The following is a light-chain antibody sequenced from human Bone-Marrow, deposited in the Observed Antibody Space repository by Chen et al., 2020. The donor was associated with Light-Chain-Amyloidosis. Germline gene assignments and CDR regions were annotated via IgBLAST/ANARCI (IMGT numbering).Light chain of an antibody. CDR1: DLPTKY. J-gene: IGLJ2*01. Sequence: SYELTQPPSVSVSPGQTARITCSGDDLPTKYAYWYQKKPGQAPVLVIHRDTERPAGISERFSGSSSGTTATLTSSGVHAEDEADYHCQSADSSGTYEVIFGGGTKLTVL. CDR3: QSADSSGTYEVI. CDR2: RDT. V-gene: IGLV3-25*03.